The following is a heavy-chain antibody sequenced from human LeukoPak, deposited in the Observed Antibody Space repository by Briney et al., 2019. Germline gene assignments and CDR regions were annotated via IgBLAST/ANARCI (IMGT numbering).Heavy chain of an antibody. Sequence: GGSLRLSCAASGFPFSSYGMHWLRQAPGKGLEWVAFIPYDGSDKFYADSVKGRFTISRDNSKNTLYLQMNSLRAEDTAVYYCAAMRSVTTGDYWGQGTLVTVSA. J-gene: IGHJ4*02. D-gene: IGHD4-17*01. CDR3: AAMRSVTTGDY. CDR1: GFPFSSYG. CDR2: IPYDGSDK. V-gene: IGHV3-30*02.